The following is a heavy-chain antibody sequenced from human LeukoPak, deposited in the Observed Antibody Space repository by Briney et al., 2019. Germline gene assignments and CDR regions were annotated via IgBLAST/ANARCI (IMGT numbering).Heavy chain of an antibody. CDR1: GFTFSSYS. Sequence: GGSLRLSCAASGFTFSSYSMNWVRQAPGKGLEWVSSISSSSGYIYYADSVKGQFTISRDNAKNSLYLQMNSLRAEDTAVYYCARPSSGYYVGNGAFDIWGQGTMVTVSS. CDR2: ISSSSGYI. CDR3: ARPSSGYYVGNGAFDI. V-gene: IGHV3-21*01. D-gene: IGHD3-22*01. J-gene: IGHJ3*02.